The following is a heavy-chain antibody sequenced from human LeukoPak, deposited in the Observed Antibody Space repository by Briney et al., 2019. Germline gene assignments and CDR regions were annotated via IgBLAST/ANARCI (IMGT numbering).Heavy chain of an antibody. Sequence: SETLSLTCTVSGGSISSYYWSWIRQPPGKGLEWIGYIYYSGSTNYNPSLKSRVTISVNTSKNQFSLKLSSVTAADTAVYYCARGDYYDSSGYFDYWGQGTLVTVSS. J-gene: IGHJ4*02. CDR3: ARGDYYDSSGYFDY. CDR2: IYYSGST. CDR1: GGSISSYY. V-gene: IGHV4-59*01. D-gene: IGHD3-22*01.